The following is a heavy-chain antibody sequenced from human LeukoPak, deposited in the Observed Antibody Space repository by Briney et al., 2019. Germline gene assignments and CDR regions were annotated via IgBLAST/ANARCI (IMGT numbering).Heavy chain of an antibody. V-gene: IGHV3-9*01. D-gene: IGHD3-10*01. J-gene: IGHJ3*02. CDR3: AKTGSGNYYNADAFDI. CDR2: ISWNSGSI. CDR1: GFTFDDYA. Sequence: PGGSLRLSCAASGFTFDDYAMHWVRQAPGKGLEWVSGISWNSGSIGYADSVKGRFTISRDNAKNSLYLQMNSLRAEDTALYYCAKTGSGNYYNADAFDIWGQGTMVTVSS.